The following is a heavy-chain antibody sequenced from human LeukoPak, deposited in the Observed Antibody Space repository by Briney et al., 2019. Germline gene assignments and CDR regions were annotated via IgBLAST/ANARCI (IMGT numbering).Heavy chain of an antibody. J-gene: IGHJ3*02. V-gene: IGHV3-30*04. CDR1: GFTFSSYA. CDR2: ISYDGSNK. CDR3: ARVQWAFDI. D-gene: IGHD6-19*01. Sequence: PGGSLRLSCAASGFTFSSYAMHRVRQAPGKGLEWVAVISYDGSNKYYADSVKGRFTISRDNSKNTLYLQMNSLRAEDTAVYYCARVQWAFDIWGQGTMVTVSS.